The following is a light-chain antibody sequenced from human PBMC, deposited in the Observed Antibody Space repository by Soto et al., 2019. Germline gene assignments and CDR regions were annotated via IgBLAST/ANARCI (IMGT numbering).Light chain of an antibody. V-gene: IGKV3D-15*01. J-gene: IGKJ5*01. Sequence: ETVMTQSPATLSVSPGERATLSCRASQSVRTKLAWYQQKPGQAPRLLIYGASSRATGIPARFSGSGSGTEFTLTISSLQSEDSGVYYCQQRSNWPLVTFGQGTRLEIK. CDR1: QSVRTK. CDR2: GAS. CDR3: QQRSNWPLVT.